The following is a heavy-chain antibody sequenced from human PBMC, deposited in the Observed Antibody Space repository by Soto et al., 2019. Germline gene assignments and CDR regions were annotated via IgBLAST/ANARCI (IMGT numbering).Heavy chain of an antibody. V-gene: IGHV1-69*08. CDR1: GGTFSSHT. CDR3: ARPDFGDYWYFDL. J-gene: IGHJ2*01. D-gene: IGHD4-17*01. Sequence: QDQLVQSGAEVKKPGSSVKVSCKASGGTFSSHTFSWVRQAPGQGLEWMGRIIPALGTATYAQKFQGSVTMTADESATTVYMERNSRRSEDTAVYSCARPDFGDYWYFDLWGRGTLVTVSS. CDR2: IIPALGTA.